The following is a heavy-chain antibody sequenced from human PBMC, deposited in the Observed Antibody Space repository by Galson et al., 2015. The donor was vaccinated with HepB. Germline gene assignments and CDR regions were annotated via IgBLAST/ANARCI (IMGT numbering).Heavy chain of an antibody. Sequence: SETLSLTCTVSGGSISNSYWSWIRQPPGKGLEWIGYIHYSGSTKYNPSLESRVTMSVDTSKNQFSLKVSSVTAADTAMYYCARLSPSQDYPFYHPLDVWGQGTTVTVSS. CDR1: GGSISNSY. V-gene: IGHV4-59*01. CDR2: IHYSGST. CDR3: ARLSPSQDYPFYHPLDV. J-gene: IGHJ6*02. D-gene: IGHD3-16*01.